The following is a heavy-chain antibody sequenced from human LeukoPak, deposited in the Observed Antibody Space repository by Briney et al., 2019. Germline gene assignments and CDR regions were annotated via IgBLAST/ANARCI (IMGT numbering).Heavy chain of an antibody. CDR2: ISGSGGST. CDR3: AKRVRVSQPYDFDY. V-gene: IGHV3-23*01. CDR1: GFTFSSYA. D-gene: IGHD4-17*01. Sequence: GGSLRLSCAAPGFTFSSYAMRWVRQAPGKRLEWVSAISGSGGSTYYADSVKGRFTISRDNSKNTLYLQMNSLRAEDTAVYYCAKRVRVSQPYDFDYWGQGTLVTVSS. J-gene: IGHJ4*02.